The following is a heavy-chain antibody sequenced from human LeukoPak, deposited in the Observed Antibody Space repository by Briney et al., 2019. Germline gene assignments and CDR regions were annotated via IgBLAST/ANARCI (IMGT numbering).Heavy chain of an antibody. Sequence: SETLSLTCAVSGGSISTYYWNWIRQPPGKGLEWIGYIYYTGSTIYNPSLKSRVTISVDTSKNQFSLKLSSVTAADTAVYYCARRVGATSLPSYFDYWGQGTLVTVSS. CDR1: GGSISTYY. J-gene: IGHJ4*02. V-gene: IGHV4-59*08. CDR3: ARRVGATSLPSYFDY. CDR2: IYYTGST. D-gene: IGHD1-26*01.